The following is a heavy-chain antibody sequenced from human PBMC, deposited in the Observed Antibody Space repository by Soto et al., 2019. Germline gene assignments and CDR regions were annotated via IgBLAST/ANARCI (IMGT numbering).Heavy chain of an antibody. V-gene: IGHV1-69*12. CDR2: ITPIFGTP. J-gene: IGHJ2*01. CDR3: AQTLGLAVSGPGRFDL. D-gene: IGHD6-19*01. Sequence: QVQLVQSGTEVKKPGSSVKVSCKASGGTFSRYAINWVRQAPGQGLEWMGGITPIFGTPNYAQKFQGRVKITADGSTKTADMELRRLRCEDTAVYYCAQTLGLAVSGPGRFDLWGRGTLVTVTS. CDR1: GGTFSRYA.